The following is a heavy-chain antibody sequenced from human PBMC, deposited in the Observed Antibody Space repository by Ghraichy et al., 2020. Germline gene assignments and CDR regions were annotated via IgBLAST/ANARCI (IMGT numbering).Heavy chain of an antibody. CDR1: GFTFSSYW. CDR2: INSDGSST. Sequence: LSLTCAASGFTFSSYWMHWVRQAPGKGLVWVSRINSDGSSTSYADSVKGRFTISRDNAKNTLYLQMNSLRAEDTAVYYCAREEEGNLVWYDAFDIWGQGTMVTVSS. CDR3: AREEEGNLVWYDAFDI. J-gene: IGHJ3*02. D-gene: IGHD3-10*01. V-gene: IGHV3-74*01.